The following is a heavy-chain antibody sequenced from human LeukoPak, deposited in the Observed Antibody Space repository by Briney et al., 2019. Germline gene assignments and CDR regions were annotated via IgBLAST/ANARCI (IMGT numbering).Heavy chain of an antibody. J-gene: IGHJ6*02. V-gene: IGHV4-34*01. CDR1: GGSFSGYY. D-gene: IGHD2-15*01. Sequence: PSETLSLTCAVYGGSFSGYYWSWIRQPPGKGLEWIGEINHSGSTNYNPSLTSRVTISVDTSKNQFSLKLSSVTAADTAVYYCARGPVVVVSTYTYYYGMDVWGQGTTVTVSS. CDR3: ARGPVVVVSTYTYYYGMDV. CDR2: INHSGST.